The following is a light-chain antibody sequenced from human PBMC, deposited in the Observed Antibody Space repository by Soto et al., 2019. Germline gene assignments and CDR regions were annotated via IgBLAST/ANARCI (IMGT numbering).Light chain of an antibody. CDR2: DAS. J-gene: IGKJ4*01. Sequence: DLQMTQSPSTLSASVGDRVTITCRASQSIGSWLAWYQQKPGKAPKLLIYDASGLERGVPSRFSGSGSGTECTLTISSLQPDDFATYYCQQYKKYSTFGGGTKVEIK. V-gene: IGKV1-5*01. CDR3: QQYKKYST. CDR1: QSIGSW.